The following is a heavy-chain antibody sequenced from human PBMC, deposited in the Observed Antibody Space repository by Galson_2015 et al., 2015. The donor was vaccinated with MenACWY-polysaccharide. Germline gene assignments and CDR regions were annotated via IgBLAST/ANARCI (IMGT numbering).Heavy chain of an antibody. Sequence: SLRLSCAASGFTFRNHWMTWVRQAPGKGLEWVANIKKDGSEKYYVDSVKGRFTISRDNALYLQMNSLRAEDTAVYFCARGHYGMDVWGQGTTVTVSS. CDR1: GFTFRNHW. CDR2: IKKDGSEK. J-gene: IGHJ6*02. V-gene: IGHV3-7*01. CDR3: ARGHYGMDV.